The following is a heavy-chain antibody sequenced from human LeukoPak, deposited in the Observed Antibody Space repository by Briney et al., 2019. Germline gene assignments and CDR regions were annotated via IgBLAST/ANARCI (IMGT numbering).Heavy chain of an antibody. CDR3: VREWVDWGQGYNWFDR. CDR2: ISGSGGNT. D-gene: IGHD7-27*01. Sequence: PGGSLRLSCAASGFTLSSYAMTWVRQAPGKGLEWVTGISGSGGNTYYADSVKGRFTISRDNSKNTLYLQMNSLRAEDTAVYYCVREWVDWGQGYNWFDRWGQGTLATVSS. V-gene: IGHV3-23*01. J-gene: IGHJ5*02. CDR1: GFTLSSYA.